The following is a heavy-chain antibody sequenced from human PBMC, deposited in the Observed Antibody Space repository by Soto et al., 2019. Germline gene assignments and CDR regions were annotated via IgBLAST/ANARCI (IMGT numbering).Heavy chain of an antibody. CDR3: ARGRTSPNYYDSSGYYYRVYYYYGMDV. CDR1: GYTFTSYD. D-gene: IGHD3-22*01. V-gene: IGHV1-8*01. Sequence: GASVKVSCKASGYTFTSYDINWVRQATGQGLEWMGWMNPNSGNTGYAQKFQGRVTMTRNTSISTAYMELSSLRSEDTAVYYCARGRTSPNYYDSSGYYYRVYYYYGMDVWGQGTTVTVS. CDR2: MNPNSGNT. J-gene: IGHJ6*02.